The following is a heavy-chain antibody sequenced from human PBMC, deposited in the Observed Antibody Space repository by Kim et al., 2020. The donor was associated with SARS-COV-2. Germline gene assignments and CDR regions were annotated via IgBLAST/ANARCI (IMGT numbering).Heavy chain of an antibody. V-gene: IGHV3-48*02. CDR1: GFTFSSYS. Sequence: GGSLRLSCAASGFTFSSYSMNWVRQAPGKGLEWVSYISSSSSTIYYADSVKGRFTISRDNAKNSLYLQMNSLRDEDTAVYYCAGLYYGSGSYRGLDSWGQGTLVTVSS. J-gene: IGHJ4*02. CDR2: ISSSSSTI. D-gene: IGHD3-10*01. CDR3: AGLYYGSGSYRGLDS.